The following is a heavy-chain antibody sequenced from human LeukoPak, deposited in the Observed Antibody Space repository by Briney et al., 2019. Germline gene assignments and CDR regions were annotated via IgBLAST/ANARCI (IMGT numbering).Heavy chain of an antibody. D-gene: IGHD2/OR15-2a*01. CDR3: ARDPLSRGFDY. V-gene: IGHV4-4*02. CDR1: GGSISSNNW. CDR2: IYHSGST. Sequence: SSATLSLTCAISGGSISSNNWWSWVRQPPGKGLEWIGEIYHSGSTNYNPSLKSRVTISVDKSKNQFSLKLSSVTAADTAVYYCARDPLSRGFDYWGQGTLVTVSS. J-gene: IGHJ4*02.